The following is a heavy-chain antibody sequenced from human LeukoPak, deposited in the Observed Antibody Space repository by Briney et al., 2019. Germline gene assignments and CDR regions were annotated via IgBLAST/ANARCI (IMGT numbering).Heavy chain of an antibody. CDR2: IYSDGTI. D-gene: IGHD2-15*01. J-gene: IGHJ3*02. CDR3: TRDLGRDAFDI. CDR1: GFTVSGNY. Sequence: PGGSLRLSCAASGFTVSGNYMSWVRQAPGKGLEWVSVIYSDGTIYYADSVKGRFTISRDNSKSTLYLQMNSLRAEDTAVFYCTRDLGRDAFDIWGQGTMVTVSS. V-gene: IGHV3-66*01.